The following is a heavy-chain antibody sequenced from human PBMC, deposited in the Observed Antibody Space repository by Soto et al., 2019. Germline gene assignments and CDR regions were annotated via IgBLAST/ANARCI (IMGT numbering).Heavy chain of an antibody. CDR2: IDPSDSYT. Sequence: GESLKISCKGSGYSFTSYWISWVRQMPGKGLEWMGRIDPSDSYTNYSPSFQGQVTISADKSISTAYLQWSSLKASDTAMYYCAAEQRGFGDGNWFDPWGQGTLVTVSS. J-gene: IGHJ5*02. V-gene: IGHV5-10-1*04. D-gene: IGHD3-10*01. CDR1: GYSFTSYW. CDR3: AAEQRGFGDGNWFDP.